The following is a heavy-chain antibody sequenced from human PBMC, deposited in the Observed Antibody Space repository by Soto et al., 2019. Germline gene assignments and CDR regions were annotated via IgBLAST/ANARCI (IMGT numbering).Heavy chain of an antibody. D-gene: IGHD6-13*01. CDR2: ISAYNGNT. Sequence: QVQLVQSGAEVKKPGASVKVSCKASGYTFTSYGISWVRQAPGQGLEWMGWISAYNGNTNYAPKLQGRVTMTTDTSTSTDYMELRSLRSDDTAVYYCATNRIIAAAGGYYYYGMDVWGQGTTVTVS. J-gene: IGHJ6*02. V-gene: IGHV1-18*01. CDR1: GYTFTSYG. CDR3: ATNRIIAAAGGYYYYGMDV.